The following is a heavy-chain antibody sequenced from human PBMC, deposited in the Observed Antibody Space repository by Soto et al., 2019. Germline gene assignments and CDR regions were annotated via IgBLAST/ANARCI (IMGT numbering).Heavy chain of an antibody. CDR2: ISSSSSTM. CDR3: ASAEGHSSSWPGPFDY. V-gene: IGHV3-48*01. D-gene: IGHD6-13*01. J-gene: IGHJ4*02. Sequence: PGGSLRLSCAASGFTFSSYSMNWVRQAPGKGLEWVSYISSSSSTMYYADSVKGRFTISRDNAKNSLYLQMNSLRAEDTAVYYCASAEGHSSSWPGPFDYWGQGTLVTVSS. CDR1: GFTFSSYS.